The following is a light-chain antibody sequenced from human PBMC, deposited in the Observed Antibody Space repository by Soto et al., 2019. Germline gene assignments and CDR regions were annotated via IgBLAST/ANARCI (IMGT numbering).Light chain of an antibody. CDR1: QTVSSF. Sequence: EIVLSQSPAILSLSPGDRATLSCRASQTVSSFLAWYQQKPGQAPRLLIYDTSNRATGVPARFSASGSGTDFTLTISSLEPEDFAVSFCQQRYYWPPTFGQGTKLEI. CDR2: DTS. J-gene: IGKJ2*01. V-gene: IGKV3-11*01. CDR3: QQRYYWPPT.